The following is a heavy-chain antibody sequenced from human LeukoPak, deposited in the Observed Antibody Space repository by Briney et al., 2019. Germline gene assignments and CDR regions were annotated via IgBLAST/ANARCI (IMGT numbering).Heavy chain of an antibody. Sequence: GRSLRLSCAASGFTFSSYAMHWVRQAPGKGLEWVAVISYDGSNKYYADSVKGRFTTSRDNAKNSLYLQMNSLRAEDTALYHCARGDVVFDYWGQGTLVTVSS. D-gene: IGHD2-15*01. CDR2: ISYDGSNK. V-gene: IGHV3-30-3*01. CDR1: GFTFSSYA. CDR3: ARGDVVFDY. J-gene: IGHJ4*02.